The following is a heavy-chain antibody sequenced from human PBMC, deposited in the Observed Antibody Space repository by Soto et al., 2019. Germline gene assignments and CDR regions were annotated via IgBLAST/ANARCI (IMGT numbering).Heavy chain of an antibody. CDR2: ISYDGSSK. Sequence: GGSLRVSCAASVFTFSSYAMHWVRQAPGKGLEWVAVISYDGSSKYYADSVKGRFTTSRDNSKNTLYLQMNSLRAEDTAVYYCARDRSYDYWGQGTLVTVSS. V-gene: IGHV3-30-3*01. CDR3: ARDRSYDY. D-gene: IGHD2-15*01. CDR1: VFTFSSYA. J-gene: IGHJ4*02.